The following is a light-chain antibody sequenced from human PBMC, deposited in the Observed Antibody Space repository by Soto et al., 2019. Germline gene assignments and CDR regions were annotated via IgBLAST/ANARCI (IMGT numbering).Light chain of an antibody. CDR1: SSDVGNYNS. CDR2: DVS. J-gene: IGLJ3*02. V-gene: IGLV2-11*01. Sequence: QSVLTQPPSASGSPGQSVTISCTGTSSDVGNYNSVSWYQQHPGKAPKLLIFDVSKRPSGVPDRFSASKSGNTASLTISGLQAKDEADYYCCSYAGFYTWVFGGGTKLTVL. CDR3: CSYAGFYTWV.